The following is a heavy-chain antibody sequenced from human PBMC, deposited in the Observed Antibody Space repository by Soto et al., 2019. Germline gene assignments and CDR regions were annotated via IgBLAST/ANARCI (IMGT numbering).Heavy chain of an antibody. V-gene: IGHV3-11*03. Sequence: PGGSLRLSCAASGFSFSDYYMSWIRQAPGKGLEWVSYISTTSGFTKYADSVKGRFTISRDNAKNSLYLQMNSLRAEDTAVYYCNMGGSYYNYYYGMDVWGQGTTVNVSS. J-gene: IGHJ6*02. CDR3: NMGGSYYNYYYGMDV. CDR1: GFSFSDYY. D-gene: IGHD1-26*01. CDR2: ISTTSGFT.